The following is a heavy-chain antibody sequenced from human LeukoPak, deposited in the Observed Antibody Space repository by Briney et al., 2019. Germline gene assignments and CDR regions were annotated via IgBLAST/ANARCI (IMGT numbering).Heavy chain of an antibody. CDR2: INRSGST. D-gene: IGHD2-2*01. J-gene: IGHJ6*03. CDR3: ASLKGYCSSTSCLPPYYMDV. Sequence: PSETLSLTCAVYGGSFSGYYWSWIRQPPGKGLEWIGEINRSGSTNYNPSLKSRVTISVDTSKNQFSLKLSSVTAADTAVYYCASLKGYCSSTSCLPPYYMDVWGKGTTVTVSS. CDR1: GGSFSGYY. V-gene: IGHV4-34*01.